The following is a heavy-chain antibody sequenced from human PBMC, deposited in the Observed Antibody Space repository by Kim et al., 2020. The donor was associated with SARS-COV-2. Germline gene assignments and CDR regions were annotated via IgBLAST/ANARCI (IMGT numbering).Heavy chain of an antibody. J-gene: IGHJ4*02. CDR1: GFTFRSHA. CDR2: ISGSGGTT. D-gene: IGHD2-15*01. CDR3: AKRYCSGGTCYSIDY. V-gene: IGHV3-23*01. Sequence: GGSLRLSCAASGFTFRSHAMNWVRQAPGKGLEWVSGISGSGGTTNYADSVKGRFTISRDNSKITLYLQMNSLRAEDTAVYYCAKRYCSGGTCYSIDYWGQGTLVTVSS.